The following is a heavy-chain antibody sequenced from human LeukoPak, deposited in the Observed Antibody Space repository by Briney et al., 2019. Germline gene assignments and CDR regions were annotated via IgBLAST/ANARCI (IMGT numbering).Heavy chain of an antibody. V-gene: IGHV4-31*03. CDR1: GGSISSGGYY. D-gene: IGHD6-13*01. CDR2: IYYSGST. CDR3: ARVTAAADSQT. Sequence: SETLSLTCTVSGGSISSGGYYWSWIRQHPGKGLEWIGYIYYSGSTYYNPSLKSRVTISVDTSKNQFSLKLSSVAAADTAVYYCARVTAAADSQTWGQGTLVTVSS. J-gene: IGHJ5*02.